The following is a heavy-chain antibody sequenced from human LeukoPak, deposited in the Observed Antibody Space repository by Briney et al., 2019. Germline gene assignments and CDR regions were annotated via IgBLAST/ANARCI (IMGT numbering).Heavy chain of an antibody. V-gene: IGHV1-24*01. D-gene: IGHD3-22*01. CDR3: ATRGVYSSGYYYGTDY. CDR2: FDPEDGET. J-gene: IGHJ4*02. Sequence: ASVKVSCKVSGYTLTKLSMHWVRQAPGKGLEWMGGFDPEDGETIYAQKFQGRVTMTEDTSTDTAYMELSSLRSEDTAVYYCATRGVYSSGYYYGTDYWGQGTLVTVSS. CDR1: GYTLTKLS.